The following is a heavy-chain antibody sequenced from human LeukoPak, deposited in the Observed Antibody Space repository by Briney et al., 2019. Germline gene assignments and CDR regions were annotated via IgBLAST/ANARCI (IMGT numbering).Heavy chain of an antibody. CDR1: GFTFSSYA. Sequence: GGSLRLSCAASGFTFSSYAMHWVRQAPGKGLEWVAVISYDGSNKYYADSVKGRFTISRDNSKNTLYLQMNSLRAGDTAVYYCARGAAHDYWGQGTLVTVSS. CDR2: ISYDGSNK. J-gene: IGHJ4*02. V-gene: IGHV3-30-3*01. D-gene: IGHD2-15*01. CDR3: ARGAAHDY.